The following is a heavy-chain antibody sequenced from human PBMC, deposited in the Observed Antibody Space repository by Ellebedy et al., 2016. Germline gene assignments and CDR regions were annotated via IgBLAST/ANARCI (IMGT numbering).Heavy chain of an antibody. CDR1: GGSLSTFQ. D-gene: IGHD6-19*01. CDR2: MSYSGEA. CDR3: ARAAYSGGWPYGLDV. Sequence: GSLRLXXSVSGGSLSTFQWNWIRQYPGGGLEWVGYMSYSGEATYNLSLESRLTISVDTSTNHLFLEVRSVTAADTAIYYCARAAYSGGWPYGLDVWGPGTTVTVS. J-gene: IGHJ6*02. V-gene: IGHV4-59*12.